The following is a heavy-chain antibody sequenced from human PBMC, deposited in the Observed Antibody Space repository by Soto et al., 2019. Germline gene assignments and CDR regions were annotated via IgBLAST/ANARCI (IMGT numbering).Heavy chain of an antibody. CDR1: GFTFSSYS. CDR3: ARAVDYDYVWGSYPGWFDL. V-gene: IGHV3-21*01. Sequence: GGSLRLSCAASGFTFSSYSMNWVRQAPGKGLEWVSSISSSSSYIYYADSVKGRFTISRDNAKNSLYLQMNSLRAEDTAVYYCARAVDYDYVWGSYPGWFDLWGQGTLVTVSS. J-gene: IGHJ5*02. D-gene: IGHD3-16*02. CDR2: ISSSSSYI.